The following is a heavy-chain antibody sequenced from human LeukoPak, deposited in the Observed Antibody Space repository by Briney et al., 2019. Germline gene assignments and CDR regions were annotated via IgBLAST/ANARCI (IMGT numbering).Heavy chain of an antibody. D-gene: IGHD5-18*01. CDR3: ARHAGAAMVRPFDS. J-gene: IGHJ4*02. CDR2: IYYSGTT. CDR1: GGSITNYY. Sequence: SETLSLTCTVSGGSITNYYWSWIRQPPGKRLEWIGFIYYSGTTNYNPSLKSRVTISVDTSKNQFSLKLSSVTAADTAVYYCARHAGAAMVRPFDSWGQGTLVTVSS. V-gene: IGHV4-59*08.